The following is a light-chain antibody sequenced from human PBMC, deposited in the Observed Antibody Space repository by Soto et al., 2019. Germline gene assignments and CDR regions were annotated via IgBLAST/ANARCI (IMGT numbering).Light chain of an antibody. CDR3: QQRRT. Sequence: EIVLTQSPGTLSLSPGERVTLSCRASHSVPTNYLAWYQQKPGQSPRLLIYGASTRATGIPERFSGSGSGTDFTLTISRLEPEDFAVYYCQQRRTFGQGTKVDIK. CDR2: GAS. J-gene: IGKJ1*01. V-gene: IGKV3-20*01. CDR1: HSVPTNY.